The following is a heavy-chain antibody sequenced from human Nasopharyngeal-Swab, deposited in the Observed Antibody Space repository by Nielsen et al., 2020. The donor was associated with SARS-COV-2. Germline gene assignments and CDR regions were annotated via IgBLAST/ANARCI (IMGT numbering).Heavy chain of an antibody. CDR3: VKDSSSWLDYFDY. J-gene: IGHJ4*02. Sequence: GESLKISCSASGFTFSSYAMHWVRQAPGKGLEYVSAISSNGGSTYYADSVKGRFTISRDNSKTTLYLQMSSLRAEDTAVYYCVKDSSSWLDYFDYWGQGTLVTVSS. CDR1: GFTFSSYA. CDR2: ISSNGGST. V-gene: IGHV3-64D*06. D-gene: IGHD6-13*01.